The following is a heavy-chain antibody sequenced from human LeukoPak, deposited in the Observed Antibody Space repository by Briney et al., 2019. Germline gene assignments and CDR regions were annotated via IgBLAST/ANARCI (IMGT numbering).Heavy chain of an antibody. Sequence: SETLSLTCTVSGGPISSSSYYWGWIRQPPGKGLEWIGSTYYSGSTYYNPSLESRVTISVDTSKNQFSLKLSSVTAADTAVYYCASAGSYSVDYWGQGTLVTVSS. J-gene: IGHJ4*02. CDR2: TYYSGST. CDR3: ASAGSYSVDY. CDR1: GGPISSSSYY. V-gene: IGHV4-39*01. D-gene: IGHD1-26*01.